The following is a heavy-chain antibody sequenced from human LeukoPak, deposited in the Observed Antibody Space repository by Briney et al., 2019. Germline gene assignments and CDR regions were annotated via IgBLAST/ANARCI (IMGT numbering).Heavy chain of an antibody. V-gene: IGHV3-21*01. Sequence: GGSLRLSCAASGFTFSSYSMNRVRQAPGKGLEWVSSISSSSSYIYYADSVKGRFTISRDNAKNSLYLQMNSLRAEDTAVYYCASDYGGNSEVNYWGQGTLVTVSS. CDR1: GFTFSSYS. D-gene: IGHD4-23*01. J-gene: IGHJ4*02. CDR2: ISSSSSYI. CDR3: ASDYGGNSEVNY.